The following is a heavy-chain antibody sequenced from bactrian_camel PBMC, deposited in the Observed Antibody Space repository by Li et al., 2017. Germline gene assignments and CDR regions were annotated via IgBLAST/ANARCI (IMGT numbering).Heavy chain of an antibody. CDR1: YSISRYC. D-gene: IGHD2*01. CDR3: AALYTGISGCYSTSLAPASFDY. J-gene: IGHJ4*01. V-gene: IGHV3S67*01. CDR2: INRRGTT. Sequence: VQLVESGGGSVQPGGSLRLACTYSISRYCLGWVRQRPGKEREGVAVINRRGTTNYADSVKGRFTISKVNAEKTLYLQMNSLKPEDTTIYYCAALYTGISGCYSTSLAPASFDYWGQGTQVTVS.